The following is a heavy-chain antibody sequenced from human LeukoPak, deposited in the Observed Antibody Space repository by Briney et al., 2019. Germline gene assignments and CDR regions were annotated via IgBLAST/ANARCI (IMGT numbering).Heavy chain of an antibody. CDR2: ISAYNGNT. D-gene: IGHD6-25*01. V-gene: IGHV1-18*01. CDR1: GYTFTSYG. CDR3: ARGRRTEYYYYYMDV. Sequence: ASVKVSCKATGYTFTSYGISWVRQAPGQGLEWMGWISAYNGNTNYAQKFQGRVTITTDESTSTAYMELSSLRSEDTAVYYCARGRRTEYYYYYMDVWGKGTTVTVSS. J-gene: IGHJ6*03.